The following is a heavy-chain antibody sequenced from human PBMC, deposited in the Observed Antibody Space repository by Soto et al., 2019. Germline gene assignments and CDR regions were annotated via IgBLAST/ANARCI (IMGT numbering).Heavy chain of an antibody. CDR2: INNDESST. V-gene: IGHV3-74*01. CDR3: ARHGMDV. CDR1: GFTFRSSW. J-gene: IGHJ6*02. Sequence: EVQLVESGGGLVQPGGSLRLSWVASGFTFRSSWMHWVRQAPGKGLVWVSHINNDESSTSYADSVKGRFTISRDNAKNTLYLQMNSLRAEGPAVYYCARHGMDVSGQVTTVTFSS.